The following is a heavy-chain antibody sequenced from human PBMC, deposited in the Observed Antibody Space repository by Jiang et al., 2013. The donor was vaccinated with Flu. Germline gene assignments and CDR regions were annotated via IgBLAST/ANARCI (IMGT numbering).Heavy chain of an antibody. CDR3: ARILGGWHTRYYFDY. CDR2: IDPSDSYT. Sequence: QLVESGAEVKKPGESLRISCKGSGYSFTSYWISWVRQMPGKGLEWMGRIDPSDSYTNYSPSFQGHVTISADKSISTAYLQWSSLKASDTAMYYCARILGGWHTRYYFDYWGQGTLVTVSS. V-gene: IGHV5-10-1*03. CDR1: GYSFTSYW. J-gene: IGHJ4*02. D-gene: IGHD6-19*01.